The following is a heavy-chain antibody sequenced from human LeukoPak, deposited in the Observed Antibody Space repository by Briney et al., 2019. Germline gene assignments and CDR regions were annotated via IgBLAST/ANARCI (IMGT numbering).Heavy chain of an antibody. Sequence: GASVKVSCKASGYTFTAYYIHWVRQAPGQGLEWMGWINPNSGGTNYAQKFQGRFTMTRDTSITTAYMEVRSDDTAVYYCARSYSSGFFFALWGQGTLVTVSS. CDR3: ARSYSSGFFFAL. J-gene: IGHJ4*02. V-gene: IGHV1-2*02. CDR2: INPNSGGT. CDR1: GYTFTAYY. D-gene: IGHD6-19*01.